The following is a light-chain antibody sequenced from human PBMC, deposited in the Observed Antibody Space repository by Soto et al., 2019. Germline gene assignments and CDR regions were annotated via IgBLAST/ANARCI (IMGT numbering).Light chain of an antibody. CDR3: QNYNTPPLT. CDR2: AAS. CDR1: RGISNY. V-gene: IGKV1-27*01. J-gene: IGKJ1*01. Sequence: DIQMTQSPSSLSASVGDRVTITCRASRGISNYLAWYQQKPGKVPKVLIYAASTLPSGVPSRFSGSGSGTDFTLTISSLQPEDGATYYCQNYNTPPLTFGRGTKVXIK.